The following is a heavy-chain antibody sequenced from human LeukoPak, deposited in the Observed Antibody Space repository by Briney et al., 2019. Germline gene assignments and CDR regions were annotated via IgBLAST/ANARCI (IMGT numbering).Heavy chain of an antibody. V-gene: IGHV1-3*01. J-gene: IGHJ4*02. Sequence: ASAKVSCKASGYTFTSYAMHWVRQAPGQRLEWMGWINAGNGNTKYSQKFQGRVTITRDTSASTAYMELSSLRSEDTAVYYCARDIGSWIQLWYFDYWGQGTLVTVSS. CDR1: GYTFTSYA. D-gene: IGHD5-18*01. CDR3: ARDIGSWIQLWYFDY. CDR2: INAGNGNT.